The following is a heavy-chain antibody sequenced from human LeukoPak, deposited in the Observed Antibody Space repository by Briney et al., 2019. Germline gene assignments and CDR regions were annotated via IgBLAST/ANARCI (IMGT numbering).Heavy chain of an antibody. D-gene: IGHD3-10*01. Sequence: SETLSLTCTVSGGSISGHYWGWIRQPPGKGLEWIGYIYYTGDTNYIPSFESRVTISVDTSENQFSLKLGSVTAADTAIYYCVRVVTGSVDYWGQGTLVTVSS. CDR2: IYYTGDT. V-gene: IGHV4-59*11. J-gene: IGHJ4*02. CDR1: GGSISGHY. CDR3: VRVVTGSVDY.